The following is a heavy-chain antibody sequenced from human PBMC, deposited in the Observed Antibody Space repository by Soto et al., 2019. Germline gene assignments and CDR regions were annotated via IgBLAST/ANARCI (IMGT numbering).Heavy chain of an antibody. CDR2: IYWDDDK. V-gene: IGHV2-5*02. J-gene: IGHJ4*02. CDR1: GFSLSTSGVG. CDR3: ARARRPPTYFDY. D-gene: IGHD6-6*01. Sequence: SGPTLVNPTQTLTLTCTFSGFSLSTSGVGVGWIRQPPGKALEWLALIYWDDDKPYSPSLKSRLTITKDTSKNQVVLTMTNMDPVDTATYYCARARRPPTYFDYWGQGTLVTVSS.